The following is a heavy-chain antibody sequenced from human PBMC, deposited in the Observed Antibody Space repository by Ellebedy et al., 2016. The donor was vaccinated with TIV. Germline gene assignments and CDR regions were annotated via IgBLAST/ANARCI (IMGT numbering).Heavy chain of an antibody. V-gene: IGHV3-33*01. Sequence: GESLKISCEASGFTFSSYGIHWVRQAPAKGLEWVALIWNDGTNKYYADSVTGRFTVSRDNSNNMVYLQMNSLRDEDTALYFCARVHLWRGYWHGMDVWGQGTTVTVSS. CDR1: GFTFSSYG. J-gene: IGHJ6*02. CDR2: IWNDGTNK. CDR3: ARVHLWRGYWHGMDV. D-gene: IGHD1-1*01.